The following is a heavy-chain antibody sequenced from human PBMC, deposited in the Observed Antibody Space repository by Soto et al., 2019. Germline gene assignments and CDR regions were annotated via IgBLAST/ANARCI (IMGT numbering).Heavy chain of an antibody. J-gene: IGHJ4*02. Sequence: GGSLRLSCAASGFTFSSYAMSWVRQAPGKGLEWVSTISGSGGSTYYVDSVKGRFTIYKDNSKNTLYLQMNSLRAEDTAVYYCAKDRPNYYDSSGYYSYWGQGTLVTVSS. CDR3: AKDRPNYYDSSGYYSY. V-gene: IGHV3-23*01. CDR2: ISGSGGST. CDR1: GFTFSSYA. D-gene: IGHD3-22*01.